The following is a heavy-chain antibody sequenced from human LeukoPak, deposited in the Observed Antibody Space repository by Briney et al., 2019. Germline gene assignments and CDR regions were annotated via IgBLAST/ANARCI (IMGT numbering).Heavy chain of an antibody. V-gene: IGHV3-53*01. CDR3: ATAPSSIFDY. Sequence: GGSLRLSCAASGFSFGNNYMRWVRQAPGKGLEWVSEIYSRGATYYSDSVKGRFTISRDSSKNTLYLQMNSLGADDTAVYYCATAPSSIFDYWGQGTLVTVSS. J-gene: IGHJ4*02. CDR1: GFSFGNNY. D-gene: IGHD2-2*01. CDR2: IYSRGAT.